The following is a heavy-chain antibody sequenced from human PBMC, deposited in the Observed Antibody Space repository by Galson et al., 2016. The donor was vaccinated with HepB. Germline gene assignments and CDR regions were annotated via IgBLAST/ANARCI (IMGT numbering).Heavy chain of an antibody. D-gene: IGHD1-14*01. CDR2: LSGAGSST. J-gene: IGHJ4*02. CDR1: GFTFSRTW. V-gene: IGHV3-74*01. Sequence: SLRLSCAASGFTFSRTWMHWVRQAPGKGLVWVSRLSGAGSSTIYADSVQGRFTISRDIAKNTLYLQMTGLRADDTAVYYCVKGAEGYFDHWGQGTLVTVAS. CDR3: VKGAEGYFDH.